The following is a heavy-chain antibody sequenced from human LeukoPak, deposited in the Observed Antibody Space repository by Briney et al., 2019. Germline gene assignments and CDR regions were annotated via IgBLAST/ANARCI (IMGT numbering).Heavy chain of an antibody. D-gene: IGHD5-24*01. CDR3: AREVAQGWLQFDY. Sequence: SQTLSLTCTVSGGSISSYYWSWIRQPPGKGLEWIGYIYHSGSTYYNPSLKSRVTISVDRSKNQFSLKLSSVTAADTAVYYCAREVAQGWLQFDYWGQGTLVTVSS. J-gene: IGHJ4*02. V-gene: IGHV4-30-2*01. CDR1: GGSISSYY. CDR2: IYHSGST.